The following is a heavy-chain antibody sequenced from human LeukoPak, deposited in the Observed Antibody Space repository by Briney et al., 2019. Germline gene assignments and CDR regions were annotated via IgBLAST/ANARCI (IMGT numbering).Heavy chain of an antibody. J-gene: IGHJ6*02. D-gene: IGHD3-3*01. Sequence: GGSLRLSCAASGFTFRNYGMHWVRQVPGKGLEWVAVISYDGSNKYFADSVKGRLTISRDNSKNTLYLQMNSLRAEDTAVYYCAKEEEIFGVSYYGMDVWGQGTTVTVSS. CDR3: AKEEEIFGVSYYGMDV. V-gene: IGHV3-30*18. CDR1: GFTFRNYG. CDR2: ISYDGSNK.